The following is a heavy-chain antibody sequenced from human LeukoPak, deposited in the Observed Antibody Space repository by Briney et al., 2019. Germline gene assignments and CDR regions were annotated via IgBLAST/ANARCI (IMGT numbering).Heavy chain of an antibody. J-gene: IGHJ4*02. D-gene: IGHD6-19*01. CDR3: AKRETIYSSGWYSNYFDY. Sequence: GGSLRLSCAASGFTVSSNYMSWVRQAPGKGLEWVSVIYSGGSTYYADSVKGRFTISRDNSKNTLYLQMNSLRAEDTAVYYCAKRETIYSSGWYSNYFDYWGQGTLVTVSS. V-gene: IGHV3-53*01. CDR1: GFTVSSNY. CDR2: IYSGGST.